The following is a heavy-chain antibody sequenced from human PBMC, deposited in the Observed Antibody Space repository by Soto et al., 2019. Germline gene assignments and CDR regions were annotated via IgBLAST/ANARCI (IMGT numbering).Heavy chain of an antibody. J-gene: IGHJ5*02. CDR3: ARHTLEQWLTRCGFDP. Sequence: QLQLQESGPGLVKPSETLSLTCTVSGGSISSSSYYWGWIRQPPGKGLEWIGSIYYSGSTYYNPSLKSRVTISVDTSKNQFSLKLSSVTAADTAVYYCARHTLEQWLTRCGFDPWGQGTLVTVSS. CDR2: IYYSGST. V-gene: IGHV4-39*01. D-gene: IGHD6-19*01. CDR1: GGSISSSSYY.